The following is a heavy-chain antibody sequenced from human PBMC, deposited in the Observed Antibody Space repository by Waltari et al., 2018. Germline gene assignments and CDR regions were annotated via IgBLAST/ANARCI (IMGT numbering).Heavy chain of an antibody. CDR1: GGSISSGSYY. D-gene: IGHD5-12*01. CDR2: IYTSGST. Sequence: QEQLQESGPGLVKPSQTLSLTCTVSGGSISSGSYYWSWIRQPAGKGLEWIGRIYTSGSTNYNPSLKSRVTISVDTSKNQFSLKLSSVTAADTAVYYCARGKRDGYNSNDAFDIWGQGTMVTVSS. V-gene: IGHV4-61*02. CDR3: ARGKRDGYNSNDAFDI. J-gene: IGHJ3*02.